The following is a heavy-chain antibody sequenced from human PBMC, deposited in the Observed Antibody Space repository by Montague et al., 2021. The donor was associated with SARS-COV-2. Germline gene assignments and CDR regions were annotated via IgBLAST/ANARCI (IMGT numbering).Heavy chain of an antibody. J-gene: IGHJ4*02. D-gene: IGHD4-23*01. CDR2: INHSGTT. CDR3: ARWDPQTLTLIGLRGKSASDY. CDR1: GGSFSGYY. Sequence: SETLSLTCAVYGGSFSGYYWTWIRQSPGKGLEWIAEINHSGTTNYNFNPSLRSRVTISVDTSKSQLSLTLSSVTAADTGVYYCARWDPQTLTLIGLRGKSASDYWGQGTLVTVSS. V-gene: IGHV4-34*01.